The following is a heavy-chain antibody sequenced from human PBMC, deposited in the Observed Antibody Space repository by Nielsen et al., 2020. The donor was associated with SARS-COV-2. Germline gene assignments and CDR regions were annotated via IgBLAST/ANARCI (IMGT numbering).Heavy chain of an antibody. D-gene: IGHD3-10*01. CDR3: ARGGTITMVRGVINGIIYYGMDV. V-gene: IGHV1-18*01. CDR2: ISAYNGNT. J-gene: IGHJ6*02. CDR1: GYTFTSYG. Sequence: ASVKVSCKASGYTFTSYGISWVRQAPGQGLEWMGWISAYNGNTNYAQKLQGRVTMTTDTSTSTAYMELSSLRSEDTAVYYCARGGTITMVRGVINGIIYYGMDVWGQGTTVTVSS.